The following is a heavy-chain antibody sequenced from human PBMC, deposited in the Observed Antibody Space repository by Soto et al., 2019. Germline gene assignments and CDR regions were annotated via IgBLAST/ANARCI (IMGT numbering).Heavy chain of an antibody. D-gene: IGHD2-15*01. J-gene: IGHJ4*02. Sequence: GGSLRLSCAPSGFIFSNYAMSWVRQARGKGLEWVSAISGSGADTYYTESVKGRFTISRDNFKNTLYLQMNSLRAEDTAVYYCAKDTGRGGGSVFDYWGQGTLVTV. CDR2: ISGSGADT. CDR1: GFIFSNYA. CDR3: AKDTGRGGGSVFDY. V-gene: IGHV3-23*01.